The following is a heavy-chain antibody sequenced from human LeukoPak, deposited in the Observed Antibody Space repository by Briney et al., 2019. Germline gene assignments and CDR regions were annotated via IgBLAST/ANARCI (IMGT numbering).Heavy chain of an antibody. D-gene: IGHD5-12*01. CDR2: MNPNSGNT. V-gene: IGHV1-8*01. CDR1: GYTFTSYD. J-gene: IGHJ6*02. CDR3: ARAPMDIVATIRDYYYYGMDV. Sequence: ASVKVSCKASGYTFTSYDINWVRQATGQGLEWMGWMNPNSGNTGYAQKFQGRVTMTRNTSISTAYMELSSLISEDTAVYYCARAPMDIVATIRDYYYYGMDVWGQGTTVTVSS.